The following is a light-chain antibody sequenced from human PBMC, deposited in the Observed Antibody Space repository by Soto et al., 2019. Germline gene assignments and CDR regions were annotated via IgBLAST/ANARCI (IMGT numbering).Light chain of an antibody. Sequence: EILLTQSPGTLSLSPGERATLSCRASQSVSNNYLAWYQQKPGQAPRLLIYGASNRATGIPDRLSGSGSGTDFTLTISRLEPEDFAVYYCQQYGSSRTFGQGTQVDIK. J-gene: IGKJ1*01. CDR3: QQYGSSRT. CDR2: GAS. CDR1: QSVSNNY. V-gene: IGKV3-20*01.